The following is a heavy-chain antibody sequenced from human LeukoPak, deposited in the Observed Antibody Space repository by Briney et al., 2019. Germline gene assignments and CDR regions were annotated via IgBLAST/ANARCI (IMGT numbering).Heavy chain of an antibody. Sequence: NPSETLSLTCTVSGGSINNYYWSWIRQPAGKGLEWIGRIYTRGSTHYNPSLKSRVTMSVDTPKNQFSLKLSSVTAADTAVYYCARGRYCSADICSGGDAFDIWGQGTMVSVSS. D-gene: IGHD2-15*01. J-gene: IGHJ3*02. CDR2: IYTRGST. V-gene: IGHV4-4*07. CDR1: GGSINNYY. CDR3: ARGRYCSADICSGGDAFDI.